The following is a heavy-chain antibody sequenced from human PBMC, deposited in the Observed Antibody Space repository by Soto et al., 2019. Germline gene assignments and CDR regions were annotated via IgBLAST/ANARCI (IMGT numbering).Heavy chain of an antibody. CDR2: ISGSGGST. Sequence: EVQLLESGGGLVQPGGSLRLSCAASGFTFSSYAMSWVRQAPGKGLEWVSAISGSGGSTYYADSVKGRFTISRDNSKNTLYLQMNSLRAEDTAVYYCAKDITMWTYYYYGMDVWGQGTTVTVSS. CDR3: AKDITMWTYYYYGMDV. CDR1: GFTFSSYA. D-gene: IGHD3-10*02. V-gene: IGHV3-23*01. J-gene: IGHJ6*02.